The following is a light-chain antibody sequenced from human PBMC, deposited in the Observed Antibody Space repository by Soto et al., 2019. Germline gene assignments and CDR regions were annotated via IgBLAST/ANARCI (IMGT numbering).Light chain of an antibody. Sequence: DIVMTQSPESLAVSLGERVTINCKSSRSPYTSNNKHYLAWYRQRPGQPPELLFYWASTRETVVPDRFIAGVSWKDFTLTISSLKPEDLVTYYGQQSYSTPITFCPVTRLEIK. CDR2: WAS. J-gene: IGKJ5*01. CDR3: QQSYSTPIT. CDR1: RSPYTSNNKHY. V-gene: IGKV4-1*01.